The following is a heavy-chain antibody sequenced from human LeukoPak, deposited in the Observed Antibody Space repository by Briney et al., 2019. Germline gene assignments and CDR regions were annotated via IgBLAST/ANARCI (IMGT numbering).Heavy chain of an antibody. J-gene: IGHJ6*02. CDR1: GGSFSGYY. Sequence: SETLSLTCAVYGGSFSGYYWSWIRQPPGKGLEWIGEINHSGSTNYNPSLKSRVTISVDTSKNQFSLKLSSVTAADTAVYYCARGLDCSSTSCYSLGYYYGMDVWGQGTTVAVSS. V-gene: IGHV4-34*01. D-gene: IGHD2-2*01. CDR3: ARGLDCSSTSCYSLGYYYGMDV. CDR2: INHSGST.